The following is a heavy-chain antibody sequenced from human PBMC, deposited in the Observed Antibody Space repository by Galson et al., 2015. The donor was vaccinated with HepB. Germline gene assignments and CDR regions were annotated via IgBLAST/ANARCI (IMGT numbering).Heavy chain of an antibody. CDR1: GFTFSNYG. CDR3: AKDPYLYSALAGTMAGFDY. D-gene: IGHD6-19*01. CDR2: ISYDGSNK. Sequence: SLRLSCAASGFTFSNYGMHWVRQAPGKGLEWVAVISYDGSNKYYADSVKGRFTISRDNSKNTLYLQMNSLRAEDTALYYCAKDPYLYSALAGTMAGFDYWGEGPLFTVS. J-gene: IGHJ4*02. V-gene: IGHV3-30*18.